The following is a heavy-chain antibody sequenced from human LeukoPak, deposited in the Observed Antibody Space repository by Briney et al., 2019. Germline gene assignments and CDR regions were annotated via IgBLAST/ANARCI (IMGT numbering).Heavy chain of an antibody. CDR1: GFTLSSYA. Sequence: PGGSLRLSCAASGFTLSSYAMHWVRQAPGKGLEYVSAISSNGGSTYYADSVKGRFTISRDNSKNTLYLQMSSLRAEDTAVYYCVKDSARYSYGWYFDYWGQGTLVTVSS. CDR2: ISSNGGST. J-gene: IGHJ4*02. CDR3: VKDSARYSYGWYFDY. D-gene: IGHD5-18*01. V-gene: IGHV3-64D*06.